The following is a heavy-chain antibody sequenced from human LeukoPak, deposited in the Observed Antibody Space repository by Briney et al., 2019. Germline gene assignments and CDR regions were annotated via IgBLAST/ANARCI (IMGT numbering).Heavy chain of an antibody. Sequence: SETLSLTCTVSGGSISSYYWSWIRQPAGKGLEWIGRIYTSGSTNYNPSLKSRVTMSVDTSKNQFSLKLSSVTAADTAVYYCARDRRLYGSGSYGLDYWGQGTLVTVSS. D-gene: IGHD3-10*01. V-gene: IGHV4-4*07. CDR2: IYTSGST. J-gene: IGHJ4*02. CDR1: GGSISSYY. CDR3: ARDRRLYGSGSYGLDY.